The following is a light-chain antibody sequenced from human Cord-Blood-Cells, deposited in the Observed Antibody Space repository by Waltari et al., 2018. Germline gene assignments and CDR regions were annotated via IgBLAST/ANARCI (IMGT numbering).Light chain of an antibody. J-gene: IGLJ2*01. CDR3: SSYTSSSVV. V-gene: IGLV2-14*01. Sequence: QSALTQPASVSRSPGQPITISCPGTSSAVGDFNVVSWYQQHPGKAPKLMIYEVINRPSGVSNRFSGSKSGNTASLTISGLQAEDEADYYCSSYTSSSVVFGGGTKLTVL. CDR1: SSAVGDFNV. CDR2: EVI.